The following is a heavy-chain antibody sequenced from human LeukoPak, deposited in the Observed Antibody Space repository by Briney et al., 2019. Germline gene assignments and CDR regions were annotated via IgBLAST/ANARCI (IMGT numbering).Heavy chain of an antibody. D-gene: IGHD3-10*01. CDR3: ARAWAGDAFDI. CDR1: GYSISRGYY. CDR2: IYHSGST. Sequence: SETLSLSGTVSGYSISRGYYWGWIRQPPGQGLEWIGSIYHSGSTYYNPSLKSRVTISVDTSKNQFSLKLSSVTAADTAVYYCARAWAGDAFDIWGQGTMVTVSS. V-gene: IGHV4-38-2*02. J-gene: IGHJ3*02.